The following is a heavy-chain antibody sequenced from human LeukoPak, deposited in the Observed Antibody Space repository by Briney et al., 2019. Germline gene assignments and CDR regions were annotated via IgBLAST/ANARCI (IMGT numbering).Heavy chain of an antibody. CDR1: GGSISSSSYY. V-gene: IGHV4-39*01. J-gene: IGHJ4*02. CDR2: IYYSGST. D-gene: IGHD5-18*01. Sequence: SETLSLTCTVSGGSISSSSYYWGWIRQPPGKGLEWIGSIYYSGSTYYNPSLKSRVTISVDTPKNQFSLKLSSVTAADTAVYYCARPRGYSYGIFDYWGQGTLVTVSS. CDR3: ARPRGYSYGIFDY.